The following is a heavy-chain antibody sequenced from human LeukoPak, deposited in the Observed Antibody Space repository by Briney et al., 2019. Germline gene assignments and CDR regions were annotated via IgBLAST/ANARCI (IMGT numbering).Heavy chain of an antibody. CDR3: ATTNDGGGYQWGDFFDY. CDR1: GGTSNSHA. J-gene: IGHJ4*02. V-gene: IGHV1-69*04. D-gene: IGHD3-22*01. CDR2: IISNLGTT. Sequence: GASVKVSCKASGGTSNSHAISWVRQAPGQGLEWMGRIISNLGTTNRAQKFQDRVTLTADKSTNTPYMELTSLTSDDTAIYYCATTNDGGGYQWGDFFDYWGQGTLVTVSS.